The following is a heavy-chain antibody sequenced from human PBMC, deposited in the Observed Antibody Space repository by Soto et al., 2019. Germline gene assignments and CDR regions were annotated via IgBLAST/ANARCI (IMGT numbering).Heavy chain of an antibody. CDR1: GFTFRSYW. Sequence: EVQLVESGGGLVQPGGSLRLSCAASGFTFRSYWMQWVRQAPGKGLLWVSWINSDGSSTSYADSVNGRFTISRDNSKNTLYLPMNSLRAEDTAVYYCASGGSSLNFDSWGQGTLVTVSS. J-gene: IGHJ4*02. V-gene: IGHV3-74*01. CDR2: INSDGSST. CDR3: ASGGSSLNFDS. D-gene: IGHD6-6*01.